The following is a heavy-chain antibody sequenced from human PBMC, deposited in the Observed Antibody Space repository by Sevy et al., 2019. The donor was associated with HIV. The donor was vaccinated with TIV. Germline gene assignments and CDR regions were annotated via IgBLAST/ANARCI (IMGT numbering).Heavy chain of an antibody. J-gene: IGHJ4*02. D-gene: IGHD6-13*01. CDR2: ISSSSSYI. CDR1: GFTFSSYS. V-gene: IGHV3-21*01. Sequence: GGSLRLSCAASGFTFSSYSMNWVRQAPGKGLEWVSSISSSSSYIYYADSVKGRFTISRDNAKNSLYLQMNSLRAEDTAVYYCASDPHSSSWPYYFDYWGQGTLVTVSS. CDR3: ASDPHSSSWPYYFDY.